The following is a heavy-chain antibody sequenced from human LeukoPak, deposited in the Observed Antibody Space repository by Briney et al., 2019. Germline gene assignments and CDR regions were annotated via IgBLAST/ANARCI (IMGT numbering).Heavy chain of an antibody. CDR3: ARGVYGDYYYYYYMDV. J-gene: IGHJ6*03. V-gene: IGHV4-39*01. CDR1: GGSISSGDYY. CDR2: IYYSGST. D-gene: IGHD5/OR15-5a*01. Sequence: PSQTLSLTCTVSGGSISSGDYYWSWIRQPPGKGLEWIVSIYYSGSTYYNPSLKSRVTISVDTSKNQFSLKLSSVTAADTAVYYCARGVYGDYYYYYYMDVWGKGTTVTVSS.